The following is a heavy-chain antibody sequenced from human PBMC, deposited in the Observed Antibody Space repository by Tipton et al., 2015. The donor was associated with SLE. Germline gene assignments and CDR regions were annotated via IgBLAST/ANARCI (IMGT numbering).Heavy chain of an antibody. D-gene: IGHD3-22*01. V-gene: IGHV4-4*08. J-gene: IGHJ4*02. CDR2: IYTGGDT. CDR3: ARVGHYDSICYYYHY. CDR1: GGSISSHY. Sequence: GLVKPSETLSLICTVSGGSISSHYWSWFRQAPGKGLEWIGYIYTGGDTRNNPSLKSRVAISVDVSKSQLSLHLTSVTAADPAVYYCARVGHYDSICYYYHYWGKGSLVTVSS.